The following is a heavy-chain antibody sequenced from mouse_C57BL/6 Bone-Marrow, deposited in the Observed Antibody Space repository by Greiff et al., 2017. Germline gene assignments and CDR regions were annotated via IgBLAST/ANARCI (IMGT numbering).Heavy chain of an antibody. D-gene: IGHD1-1*01. Sequence: VQLQQSGAELVKPGASVKLSCTASGFNIKDYYIHWVKQRTEQGLEWIGRIDPEDGETKYAPKFQDKATITAAASSTTAYLQLSSLTSEDTAVYYCTRSLIYYGTNYWGQGTTLTVSS. J-gene: IGHJ2*01. CDR2: IDPEDGET. CDR1: GFNIKDYY. V-gene: IGHV14-2*01. CDR3: TRSLIYYGTNY.